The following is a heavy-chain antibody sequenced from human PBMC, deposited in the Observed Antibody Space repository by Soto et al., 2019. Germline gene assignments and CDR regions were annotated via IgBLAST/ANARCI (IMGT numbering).Heavy chain of an antibody. CDR2: IYYSGGT. D-gene: IGHD3-22*01. CDR3: ARVSDSSGYYFDY. J-gene: IGHJ4*02. Sequence: QVQLQESGPGLVKPSETLSLTCTVSGGSISSYYWSWIRQPPGKGLGWIGYIYYSGGTNYNPSLKSRVXXSXDXXKNQFSLKLSSVTAADTAVYYCARVSDSSGYYFDYWGQGTLVTVSS. CDR1: GGSISSYY. V-gene: IGHV4-59*01.